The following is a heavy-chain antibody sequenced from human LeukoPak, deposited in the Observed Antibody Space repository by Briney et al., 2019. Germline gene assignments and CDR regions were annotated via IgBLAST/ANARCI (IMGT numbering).Heavy chain of an antibody. CDR1: GFTFSSYV. V-gene: IGHV3-30*04. D-gene: IGHD5-18*01. CDR2: ISYAGTNK. CDR3: ARAEYSYGSTGQDFDY. Sequence: GGSLRLSCAASGFTFSSYVMNWVRQAPGKGLEWVAVISYAGTNKYYADSVKGRFTISRDNAKNALYLQMNSLRAEDTAVYYCARAEYSYGSTGQDFDYWGQGTLVTVSS. J-gene: IGHJ4*02.